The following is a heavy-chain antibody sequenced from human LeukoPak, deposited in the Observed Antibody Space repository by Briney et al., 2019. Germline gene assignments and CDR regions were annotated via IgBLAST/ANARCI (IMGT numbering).Heavy chain of an antibody. V-gene: IGHV1-18*01. CDR2: INSYNGNT. D-gene: IGHD5-18*01. CDR1: DYTFTSYG. J-gene: IGHJ5*02. Sequence: ASVKVSCKGSDYTFTSYGNNWVRQAPGQGLEWMGGINSYNGNTNYAQKLQGRVTMTTDTSTSTAYMELRSLRSDDTAVYYCARKNSYGLYNWFDPWGQGTLVTVSS. CDR3: ARKNSYGLYNWFDP.